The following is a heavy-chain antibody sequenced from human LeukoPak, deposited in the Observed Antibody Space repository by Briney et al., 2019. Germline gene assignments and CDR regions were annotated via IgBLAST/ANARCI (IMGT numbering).Heavy chain of an antibody. V-gene: IGHV3-21*01. CDR2: ISSSSNYI. CDR1: GLTFSTYN. CDR3: ARDVGASAPDAFDI. J-gene: IGHJ3*02. Sequence: GGSLRLSCAASGLTFSTYNMNWVRQAPGKGLEWVSSISSSSNYIYYADSVKGRFTISRDNAKNSLYLQMNSLRAEDTDVYYCARDVGASAPDAFDIWGQGTMVTVSS. D-gene: IGHD1-26*01.